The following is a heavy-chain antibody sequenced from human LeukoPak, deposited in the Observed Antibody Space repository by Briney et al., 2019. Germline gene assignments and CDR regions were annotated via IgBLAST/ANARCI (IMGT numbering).Heavy chain of an antibody. CDR2: ISGSGGST. V-gene: IGHV3-23*01. CDR1: GFTFSSYA. Sequence: GGSLRLSCAASGFTFSSYAMSWVRQAPGKGLEWVSAISGSGGSTYYADSVKGRFTISRDNSKNTLYLQMNSLRAEDAAVYYCARTRWLQSFDYWGQGTLVTVSS. CDR3: ARTRWLQSFDY. J-gene: IGHJ4*02. D-gene: IGHD5-12*01.